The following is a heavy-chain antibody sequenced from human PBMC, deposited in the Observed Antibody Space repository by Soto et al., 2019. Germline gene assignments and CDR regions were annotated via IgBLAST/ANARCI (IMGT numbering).Heavy chain of an antibody. CDR1: GGSISSSSYY. CDR3: ARDYYDSSGYYTAYLYYYGMDV. D-gene: IGHD3-22*01. CDR2: IYYSGST. V-gene: IGHV4-39*02. Sequence: PSETLSLTCTVSGGSISSSSYYWGWIRQPPGKGLEWIGSIYYSGSTYYNPSLKSRVTISVDTSKNQFSLKLSSVTAADTAVYYCARDYYDSSGYYTAYLYYYGMDVWGQGTTVTVSS. J-gene: IGHJ6*02.